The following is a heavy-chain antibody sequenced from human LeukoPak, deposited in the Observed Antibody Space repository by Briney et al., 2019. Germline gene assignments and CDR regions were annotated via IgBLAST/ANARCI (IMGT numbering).Heavy chain of an antibody. CDR2: FDPEDGET. D-gene: IGHD3-22*01. CDR1: GYTLTELS. J-gene: IGHJ1*01. CDR3: AKYSDYYDSSGPNFQH. Sequence: ASVKVSCKVSGYTLTELSMHWVRQAPGKGLEWMGGFDPEDGETIYAQKFQGRVTMTEDTSTDTAYMELSRLRSEDTAVYYCAKYSDYYDSSGPNFQHWGQGTLVTVSS. V-gene: IGHV1-24*01.